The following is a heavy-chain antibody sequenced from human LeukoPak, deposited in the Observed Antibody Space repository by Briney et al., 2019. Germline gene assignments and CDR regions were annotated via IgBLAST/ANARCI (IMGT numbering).Heavy chain of an antibody. J-gene: IGHJ6*02. D-gene: IGHD3-10*01. V-gene: IGHV5-51*01. CDR3: ASFSGSTSYGMDV. Sequence: GESLKISCKGSGYSFTSYWIGWVRQVPGKGLEWMGIIYPGDSDTRYSPSFQGQVTISADKSISTAYLQWSSLKASDTAMYYCASFSGSTSYGMDVWGQGTTVTVSS. CDR2: IYPGDSDT. CDR1: GYSFTSYW.